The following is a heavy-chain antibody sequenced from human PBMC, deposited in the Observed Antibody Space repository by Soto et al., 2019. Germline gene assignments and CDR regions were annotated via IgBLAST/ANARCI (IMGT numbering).Heavy chain of an antibody. CDR3: ARAPEPGIAATGNDY. D-gene: IGHD6-13*01. CDR2: IWYDGSNK. V-gene: IGHV3-33*01. CDR1: GFTFSSYG. J-gene: IGHJ4*02. Sequence: GGSLRLSCAASGFTFSSYGMHWVRQAPGKGLERVAVIWYDGSNKYYGDSVKGRFTISRDNSKNTLYLQMNSLRAEDTAVYYCARAPEPGIAATGNDYWGQGTLVTVSS.